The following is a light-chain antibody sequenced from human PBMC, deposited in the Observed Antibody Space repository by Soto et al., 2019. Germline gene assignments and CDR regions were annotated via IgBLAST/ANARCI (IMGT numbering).Light chain of an antibody. CDR2: GAS. Sequence: EIMLTQSPGTLSLSQGERATLSCRASQSVSSSYLAWYQQKPGQAPRLLIYGASSRATGIPDRFSGSGSGTDFTLTVTRLEPEDFAVYYCQQYAESPLTGGGGTKGDIK. V-gene: IGKV3-20*01. CDR1: QSVSSSY. J-gene: IGKJ4*02. CDR3: QQYAESPLT.